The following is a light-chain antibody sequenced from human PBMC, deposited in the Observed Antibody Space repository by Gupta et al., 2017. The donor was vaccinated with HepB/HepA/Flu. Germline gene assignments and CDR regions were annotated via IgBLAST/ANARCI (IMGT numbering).Light chain of an antibody. V-gene: IGLV2-23*02. CDR3: CSYAGSSTVV. Sequence: QSALTQPASVSGSPGQSITMSCTGTSSDVGSYNLVSWYQQHPGKAPKLMIYEVSKRPSGVSNRFSGSKSGNTASLTISGLQAEDEADYYYCSYAGSSTVVFGGGTKLTVL. CDR1: SSDVGSYNL. J-gene: IGLJ2*01. CDR2: EVS.